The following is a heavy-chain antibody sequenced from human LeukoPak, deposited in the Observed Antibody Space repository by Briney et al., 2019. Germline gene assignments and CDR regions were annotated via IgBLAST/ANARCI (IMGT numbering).Heavy chain of an antibody. CDR3: ARVAYGSGSYVHY. CDR1: GYTFTTYG. Sequence: APVKVSCKASGYTFTTYGISWVRQAPGLGLEWMGWISAYNGNTNYAQKLQGRVTMTTDTSTSTAYMELRSLRSEDTAVYYCARVAYGSGSYVHYWGQGTLVTASS. CDR2: ISAYNGNT. D-gene: IGHD3-10*01. J-gene: IGHJ4*02. V-gene: IGHV1-18*01.